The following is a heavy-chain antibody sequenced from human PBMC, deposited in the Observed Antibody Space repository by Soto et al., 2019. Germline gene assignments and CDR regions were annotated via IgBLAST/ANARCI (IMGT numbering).Heavy chain of an antibody. CDR3: ARVHVMVVAGSTFDY. Sequence: SETLSLTCTVSGYSISSDSYWAWIRQPPGKGPEWIASIYHGGTTFYNPSLKSRITISVDTSNNQFSLKLTSVTAADTAVYYCARVHVMVVAGSTFDYWGNGTLGTVTS. V-gene: IGHV4-38-2*02. CDR2: IYHGGTT. D-gene: IGHD6-19*01. CDR1: GYSISSDSY. J-gene: IGHJ4*03.